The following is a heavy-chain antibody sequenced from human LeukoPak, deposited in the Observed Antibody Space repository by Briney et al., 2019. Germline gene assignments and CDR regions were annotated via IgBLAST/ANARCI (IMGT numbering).Heavy chain of an antibody. D-gene: IGHD3-3*01. J-gene: IGHJ5*02. CDR1: GFNFSSYW. CDR3: ARDNYDFWSGSSFDP. Sequence: SGGSLRLFCAASGFNFSSYWMSWVRQAPRKGLEGVANIKQDGSEKYYVDSVKGRFTISRDNAKNSLYLQMNSLRAEDTAVYYCARDNYDFWSGSSFDPWGQGTLVTVSS. CDR2: IKQDGSEK. V-gene: IGHV3-7*01.